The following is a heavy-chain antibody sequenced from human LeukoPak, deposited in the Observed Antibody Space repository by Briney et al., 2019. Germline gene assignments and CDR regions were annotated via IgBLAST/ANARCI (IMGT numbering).Heavy chain of an antibody. D-gene: IGHD3-10*01. J-gene: IGHJ3*02. Sequence: GGSLRLSCAASGFGFSSYWMSWVRHNPGKGLEWVANINQDGTTKYYRDFAKGRFTISRDNAQNSLYLQINSLRAEDTAVYYCAREKGTMIRAMASEMWGQGTMVTVSS. CDR2: INQDGTTK. V-gene: IGHV3-7*01. CDR3: AREKGTMIRAMASEM. CDR1: GFGFSSYW.